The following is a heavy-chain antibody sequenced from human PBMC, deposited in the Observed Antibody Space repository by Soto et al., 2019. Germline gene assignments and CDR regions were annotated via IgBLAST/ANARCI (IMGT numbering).Heavy chain of an antibody. Sequence: QPGGSLRLSWSVSGFIFSRYVMHWVRQASGKGLEYVAAISGNGESTYYADYVKGRFTISRDNSKNTLYLQMSSLRGDDSAKYYCVKGGRITMMMVVTFDVWGPGTLVTVSS. CDR3: VKGGRITMMMVVTFDV. J-gene: IGHJ4*02. CDR1: GFIFSRYV. D-gene: IGHD2-21*02. CDR2: ISGNGEST. V-gene: IGHV3-64D*06.